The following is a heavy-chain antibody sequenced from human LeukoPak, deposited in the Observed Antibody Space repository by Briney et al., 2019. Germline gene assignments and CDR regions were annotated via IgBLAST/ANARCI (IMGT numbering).Heavy chain of an antibody. Sequence: PGGSLRLSCAASGFTFSSYGMHWVRQAPGKGLERVAVIRYDGSNKYYADSVKGRFTISRDNSKNTLYLQMNSLRAEDTAVYYCAKSWGLRYFDWLPSDYWSQGTLVTVSS. J-gene: IGHJ4*02. CDR1: GFTFSSYG. V-gene: IGHV3-30*02. D-gene: IGHD3-9*01. CDR3: AKSWGLRYFDWLPSDY. CDR2: IRYDGSNK.